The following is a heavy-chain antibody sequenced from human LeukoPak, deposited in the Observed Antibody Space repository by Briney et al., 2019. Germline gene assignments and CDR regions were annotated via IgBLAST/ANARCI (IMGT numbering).Heavy chain of an antibody. Sequence: GASVKVSCRGSGYSLTELSIHWVRQRPGEGREWMGGFDRENGQTLYSRDFEGRVTMTEDASLATAYLHLSSLRSDDTAVYYCATGDYGGIYFDSWGQGTLLIVSS. V-gene: IGHV1-24*01. CDR3: ATGDYGGIYFDS. D-gene: IGHD4-23*01. CDR2: FDRENGQT. CDR1: GYSLTELS. J-gene: IGHJ4*02.